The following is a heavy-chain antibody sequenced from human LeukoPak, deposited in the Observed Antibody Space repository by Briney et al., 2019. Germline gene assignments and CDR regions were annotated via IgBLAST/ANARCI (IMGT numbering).Heavy chain of an antibody. CDR3: ARFVVVAATYNWFDP. CDR1: GGSFSGYY. CDR2: INHSGST. V-gene: IGHV4-34*01. D-gene: IGHD2-15*01. Sequence: SETLSLTCAVYGGSFSGYYWSWIRQPPGKGLEWIGEINHSGSTNYNPSLKSRITISVDTSKNQFSLKLSSVTAADTAVYYRARFVVVAATYNWFDPWGQGTLVTVSS. J-gene: IGHJ5*02.